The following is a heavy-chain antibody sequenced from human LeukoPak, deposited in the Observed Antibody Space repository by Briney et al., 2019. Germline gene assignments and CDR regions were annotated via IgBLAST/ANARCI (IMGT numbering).Heavy chain of an antibody. Sequence: PSQTLSLTCAVSGGSISSGGYSWSWIRQPPGKGLEWIGYIYHSGSTYYNPSLKSRVTISVDRSKNQFSLKPSSVTAADTAVYYCARADTAMVHDYWGQGTLVTVSS. CDR2: IYHSGST. J-gene: IGHJ4*02. CDR1: GGSISSGGYS. V-gene: IGHV4-30-2*01. CDR3: ARADTAMVHDY. D-gene: IGHD5-18*01.